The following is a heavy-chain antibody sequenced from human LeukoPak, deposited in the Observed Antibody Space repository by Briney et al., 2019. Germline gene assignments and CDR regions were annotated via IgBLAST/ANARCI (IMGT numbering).Heavy chain of an antibody. J-gene: IGHJ4*02. CDR1: GFTFSSYA. D-gene: IGHD6-19*01. CDR3: ATDGRSSGWYGFDY. V-gene: IGHV3-21*01. CDR2: ITSPVGRM. Sequence: SGGSLRLSCAASGFTFSSYAMSWVRQAPGKGLEWVSSITSPVGRMYYADSLKGRITISRDNARSTLYLQMNSLRAEDTAVYYCATDGRSSGWYGFDYWGQGILVTVSS.